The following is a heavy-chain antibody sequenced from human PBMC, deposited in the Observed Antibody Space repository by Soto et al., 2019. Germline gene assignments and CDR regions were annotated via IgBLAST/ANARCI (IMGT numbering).Heavy chain of an antibody. CDR2: IIPIFGTA. D-gene: IGHD2-15*01. CDR1: GGTFSSYA. V-gene: IGHV1-69*01. CDR3: ARSQGGSSSLDIYYYYYYGMDV. Sequence: QVQLVQSGAEVKTPGSSVKVSCKAPGGTFSSYAISWVRQAPGQGLEWMGGIIPIFGTAKYAQKFQGRGTITADESTSTGYMELSSLRSEDTAVYYCARSQGGSSSLDIYYYYYYGMDVWGQGTTVTVSS. J-gene: IGHJ6*02.